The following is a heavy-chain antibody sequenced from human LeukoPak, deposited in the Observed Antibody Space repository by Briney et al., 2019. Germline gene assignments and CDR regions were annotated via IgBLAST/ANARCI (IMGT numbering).Heavy chain of an antibody. CDR1: GFTVSTNY. Sequence: GGSLRLSCAASGFTVSTNYMSRVRQAPGKGLEWVSVIYSGGSTNYTDSVKGRFTISRDNSKNTLFLQMNSLRAEDTAVYYCARDVAGKAAFDIWGQGTMVTVSS. CDR2: IYSGGST. D-gene: IGHD6-13*01. CDR3: ARDVAGKAAFDI. J-gene: IGHJ3*02. V-gene: IGHV3-66*01.